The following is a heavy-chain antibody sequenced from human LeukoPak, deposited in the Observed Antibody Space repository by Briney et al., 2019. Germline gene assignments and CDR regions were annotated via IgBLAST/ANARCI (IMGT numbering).Heavy chain of an antibody. Sequence: PGGSLRLSCAASGFTFSSYNMNWVRQAPGKGLEWVSSISTRGSYIYYADSLKGRFTISRDNAKNSLYLQMNSLRAKDTAVYYCARAEVLLWFGESPGAEYFQHWGQGTLVTVSS. CDR2: ISTRGSYI. J-gene: IGHJ1*01. CDR3: ARAEVLLWFGESPGAEYFQH. D-gene: IGHD3-10*01. V-gene: IGHV3-21*01. CDR1: GFTFSSYN.